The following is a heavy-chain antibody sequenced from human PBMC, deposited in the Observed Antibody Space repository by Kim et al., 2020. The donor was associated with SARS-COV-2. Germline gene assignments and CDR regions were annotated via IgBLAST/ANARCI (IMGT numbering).Heavy chain of an antibody. CDR3: ARGSGWPFDY. J-gene: IGHJ4*02. V-gene: IGHV1-3*04. CDR1: GYTFVNYV. D-gene: IGHD6-19*01. CDR2: ISIGNDNT. Sequence: ASVKVSCKASGYTFVNYVMHWVRQAPGQRPEWMGLISIGNDNTKFSQKFQGRVTITRDTSASTAYMELTSLRSEDTAIYYCARGSGWPFDYWGQGTLVTVAS.